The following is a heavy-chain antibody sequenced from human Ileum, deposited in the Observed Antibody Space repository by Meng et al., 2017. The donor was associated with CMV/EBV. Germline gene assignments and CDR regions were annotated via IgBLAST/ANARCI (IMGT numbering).Heavy chain of an antibody. CDR2: IYYSGSP. CDR1: GGPVPSGNYS. D-gene: IGHD2-15*01. V-gene: IGHV4-30-4*08. CDR3: VRQVVAASFDY. J-gene: IGHJ4*02. Sequence: QLRGLGTGLVKPSQPLFLTCRVSGGPVPSGNYSWRWIRQPSGRGLEWIGYIYYSGSPYYKPSLKSRVTISLDTSKNQFPLNLRSVTATDSAVYYCVRQVVAASFDYWGQGALVTVSS.